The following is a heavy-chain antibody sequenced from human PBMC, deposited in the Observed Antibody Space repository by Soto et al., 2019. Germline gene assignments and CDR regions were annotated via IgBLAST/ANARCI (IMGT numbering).Heavy chain of an antibody. CDR2: ISGSGGST. CDR3: ANKRFGELREVLIAFYYYYMDV. D-gene: IGHD3-10*01. CDR1: GLTFSSYA. V-gene: IGHV3-23*01. Sequence: AGGPLRLSCAASGLTFSSYAMSWVRQAPGKGLEWVSAISGSGGSTYYADSVKGRFTISRDNSKNTLYLQMNSLRAEDTAVYYCANKRFGELREVLIAFYYYYMDVWGKGTTVTVSS. J-gene: IGHJ6*03.